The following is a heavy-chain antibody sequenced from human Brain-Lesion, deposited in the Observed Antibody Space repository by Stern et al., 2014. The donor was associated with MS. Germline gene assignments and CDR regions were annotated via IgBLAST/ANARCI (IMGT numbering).Heavy chain of an antibody. D-gene: IGHD3-22*01. V-gene: IGHV4-31*03. CDR1: GGSLNSGGYY. J-gene: IGHJ4*02. CDR3: ARGARYSDSSGYYFYFDY. CDR2: ISYTGSA. Sequence: VQLVESGPGLVKPSQTLPLTCTVSGGSLNSGGYYWSWIRQYPGKGLEWIGYISYTGSAYYDPSLKSRLSMSIDTSKNQFSLNLNSVTAADTAVYYCARGARYSDSSGYYFYFDYWGQGTLVTVSS.